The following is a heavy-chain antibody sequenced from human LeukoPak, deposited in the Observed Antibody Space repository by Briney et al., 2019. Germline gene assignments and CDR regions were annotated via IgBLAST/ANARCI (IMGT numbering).Heavy chain of an antibody. V-gene: IGHV3-23*01. J-gene: IGHJ4*02. Sequence: GGSLRLSCAASGFTFSSYAMSWVRQAPGKVLEWVSAISGSGGSTYYADSVKGRFTISRDNPKNTLYLQMNSLRAEDTAVYYCAKASAMIVVVSKHFDYWGQGTLVTVSS. D-gene: IGHD3-22*01. CDR3: AKASAMIVVVSKHFDY. CDR2: ISGSGGST. CDR1: GFTFSSYA.